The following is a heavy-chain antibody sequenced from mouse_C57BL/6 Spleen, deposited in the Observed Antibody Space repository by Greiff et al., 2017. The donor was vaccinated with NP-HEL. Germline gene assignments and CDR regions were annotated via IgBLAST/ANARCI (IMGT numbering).Heavy chain of an antibody. CDR2: INPNYGTT. V-gene: IGHV1-39*01. Sequence: VQLQQSGPELVKPGASVKISCKASGYSFTDYNMNWVKQSNGKSLEWIGVINPNYGTTSYNQKFKGKATLTVDQSSSTAYMQLNSLTSEDSAVDYCARSNYYGSSWDFDYWGQGTTLTVSS. CDR1: GYSFTDYN. J-gene: IGHJ2*01. CDR3: ARSNYYGSSWDFDY. D-gene: IGHD1-1*01.